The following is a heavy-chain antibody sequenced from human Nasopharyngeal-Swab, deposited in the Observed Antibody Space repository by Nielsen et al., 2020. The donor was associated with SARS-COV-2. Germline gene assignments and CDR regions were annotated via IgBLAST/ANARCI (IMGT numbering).Heavy chain of an antibody. D-gene: IGHD3-10*01. CDR1: GFTFSGYA. V-gene: IGHV3-30*01. J-gene: IGHJ4*02. Sequence: GESLKISCEASGFTFSGYAMHWVRKAAGKGLEWVALILSDGSDEYYADSVKGRFTISRDNSKNTLYLQMTNLRVDDTAVYYCAKVFPYGSGRYSPAWDFHYWGQGTLVVVSS. CDR3: AKVFPYGSGRYSPAWDFHY. CDR2: ILSDGSDE.